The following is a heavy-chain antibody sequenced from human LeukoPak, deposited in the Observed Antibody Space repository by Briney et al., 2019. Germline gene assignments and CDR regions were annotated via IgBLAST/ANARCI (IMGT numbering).Heavy chain of an antibody. CDR1: GFTFSSYA. J-gene: IGHJ3*02. Sequence: GGSLRLSCAASGFTFSSYAMSWVRQAPGKGLQWVSAISGSGGSTYYADSVKGRFNISRDNSKNTLYLQMNSLRAEDTAVYYCARAHRSREAFDIWGQGTMVTVSS. CDR2: ISGSGGST. D-gene: IGHD1-14*01. V-gene: IGHV3-23*01. CDR3: ARAHRSREAFDI.